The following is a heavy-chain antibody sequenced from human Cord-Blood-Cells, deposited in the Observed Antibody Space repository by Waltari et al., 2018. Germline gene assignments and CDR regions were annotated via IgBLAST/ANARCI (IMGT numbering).Heavy chain of an antibody. D-gene: IGHD2-2*01. CDR1: GYTFTSYG. J-gene: IGHJ5*02. CDR3: ARDRMSVVVPAAMGFDP. V-gene: IGHV1-18*04. CDR2: ISAYNGNT. Sequence: QVQLVQSGAEVKKPGASVKVSCKASGYTFTSYGISWVRQAPGQGLEWMGWISAYNGNTNYAQKLKGRVTMTTDTSTSTAHMELRSLRSDDTAVYYCARDRMSVVVPAAMGFDPWGQGTLVTVSS.